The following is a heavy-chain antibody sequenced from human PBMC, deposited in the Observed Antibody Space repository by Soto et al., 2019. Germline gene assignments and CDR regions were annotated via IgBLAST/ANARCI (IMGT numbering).Heavy chain of an antibody. J-gene: IGHJ4*02. D-gene: IGHD6-6*01. V-gene: IGHV3-30*18. CDR2: ISYDGSNK. CDR1: GFTFSSYG. CDR3: AKDGPPIHIAARPAAFDY. Sequence: GGSLRLSCAASGFTFSSYGMHWVRQAPGKGLEWVAVISYDGSNKYYADSVKGRFTISRDNSKNTLYLQMNSLRAEDTAVYYCAKDGPPIHIAARPAAFDYWGQGTLVTVSS.